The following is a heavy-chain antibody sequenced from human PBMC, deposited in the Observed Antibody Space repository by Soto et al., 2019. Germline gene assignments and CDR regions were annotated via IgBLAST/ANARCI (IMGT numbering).Heavy chain of an antibody. V-gene: IGHV4-31*03. J-gene: IGHJ5*02. CDR1: GGSISSGGYY. Sequence: SETLSLTCTVSGGSISSGGYYWSWIRQHPGKGLEWIGYIYYSGSTYYNPSLKSRVTISVDTSKNQFSLKLSSVTAADTAVYYCARDHGYSYGFNWFDPWGQGTLVTVSS. CDR2: IYYSGST. CDR3: ARDHGYSYGFNWFDP. D-gene: IGHD5-18*01.